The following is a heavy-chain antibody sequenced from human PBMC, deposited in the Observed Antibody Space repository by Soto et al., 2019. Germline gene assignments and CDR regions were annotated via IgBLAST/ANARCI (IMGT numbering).Heavy chain of an antibody. CDR3: AGRCDGTNCFAPFDY. CDR1: GCTFNNYV. D-gene: IGHD2-2*01. V-gene: IGHV1-69*06. CDR2: IIPIFGTP. Sequence: QVQLVQSGAEVKKPWSSVKVSCRASGCTFNNYVINWVRQAPEQGLEWMAGIIPIFGTPNHAQKFQCRVTITADKSTRTASMELNSLSSEDTAVYYCAGRCDGTNCFAPFDYWGQGTPVPVSS. J-gene: IGHJ4*02.